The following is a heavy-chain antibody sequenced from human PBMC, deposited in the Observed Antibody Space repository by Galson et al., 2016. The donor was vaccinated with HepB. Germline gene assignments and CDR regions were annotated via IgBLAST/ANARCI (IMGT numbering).Heavy chain of an antibody. J-gene: IGHJ4*02. CDR1: GFTLSTYA. D-gene: IGHD3/OR15-3a*01. V-gene: IGHV3-30*04. CDR3: ARDRVVTTQTFYFLFGH. CDR2: ISYDGNKD. Sequence: LRLSCATSGFTLSTYAMYWVRQAPGKGLEWVAFISYDGNKDFYADSVKGRFISSRDNSKNTVYLHMNSLRAEDTAVYYCARDRVVTTQTFYFLFGHWGLGALVTVSS.